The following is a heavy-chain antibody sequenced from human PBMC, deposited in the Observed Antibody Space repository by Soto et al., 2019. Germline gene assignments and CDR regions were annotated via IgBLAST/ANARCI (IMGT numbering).Heavy chain of an antibody. Sequence: SSEILSLTCTVPGGSISSYYWTWIRQTPGKGLEWIGYIYNTGSTTYSPSLKSRVTISVNTSKNQLSLKLSSVTAADTAVYYCARAGSGYSFDYWGQGTLVTVSS. CDR3: ARAGSGYSFDY. D-gene: IGHD3-9*01. J-gene: IGHJ4*02. CDR2: IYNTGST. V-gene: IGHV4-59*01. CDR1: GGSISSYY.